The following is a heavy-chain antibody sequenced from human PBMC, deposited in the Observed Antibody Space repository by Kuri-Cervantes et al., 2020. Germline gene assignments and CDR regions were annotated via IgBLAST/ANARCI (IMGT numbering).Heavy chain of an antibody. Sequence: GSLRLSCAASGFTFSSYAMHWVRQAPGKGLEWVAVISYDGSNKYYADSVKGRFTISRDNSKNTLYLQMNSLRAEDTAVYYCARGTYHTKVVPADYWGQGTLVTVSS. J-gene: IGHJ4*02. D-gene: IGHD2-15*01. V-gene: IGHV3-30-3*01. CDR2: ISYDGSNK. CDR3: ARGTYHTKVVPADY. CDR1: GFTFSSYA.